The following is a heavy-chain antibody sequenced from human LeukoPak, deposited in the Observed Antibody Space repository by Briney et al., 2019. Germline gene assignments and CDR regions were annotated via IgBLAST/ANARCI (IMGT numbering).Heavy chain of an antibody. D-gene: IGHD2/OR15-2a*01. J-gene: IGHJ3*02. CDR1: GFTFSSYG. CDR3: ARDGHNTDAFDI. CDR2: INSDGSST. Sequence: PGGSLRLSCEASGFTFSSYGMHWVRQAPGKGLVWVSRINSDGSSTSYADSVKGRFTISRDNAKNTLYLQMNSLRAEDTAVYYCARDGHNTDAFDIWGQGTMVTVSS. V-gene: IGHV3-74*01.